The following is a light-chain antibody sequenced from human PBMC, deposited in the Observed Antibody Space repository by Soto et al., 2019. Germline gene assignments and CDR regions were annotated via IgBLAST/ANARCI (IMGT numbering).Light chain of an antibody. CDR1: QRVSTF. Sequence: EIVLTQSPGTLSLSPGERATLSCRASQRVSTFLAWYQQRPGQAPRLLISEASNRATGIPARFSGSGSGTDFTLTISSLEPEDFAVYYCQQYGSSPWTFGQGTKVEIK. CDR3: QQYGSSPWT. V-gene: IGKV3-11*01. J-gene: IGKJ1*01. CDR2: EAS.